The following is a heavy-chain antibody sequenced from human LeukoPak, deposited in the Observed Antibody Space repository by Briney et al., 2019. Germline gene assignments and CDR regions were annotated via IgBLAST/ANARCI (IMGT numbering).Heavy chain of an antibody. CDR1: GGSISSYY. CDR3: ATNSLEWLVPASSQNYYYGLDV. CDR2: IYYSGST. Sequence: PSETLSLTCTVSGGSISSYYWSWIRQPPGKGLEWIGYIYYSGSTNYNPSLKSRVTISVDTSKNQFSLKLSSVTAADTAVYYCATNSLEWLVPASSQNYYYGLDVWGQGTTVTVSS. J-gene: IGHJ6*02. V-gene: IGHV4-59*01. D-gene: IGHD3-3*01.